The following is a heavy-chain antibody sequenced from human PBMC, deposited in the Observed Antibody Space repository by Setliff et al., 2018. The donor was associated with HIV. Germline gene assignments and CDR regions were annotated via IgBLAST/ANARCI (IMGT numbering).Heavy chain of an antibody. Sequence: PSETLSLTCAVSGYPISSGYYWGWIRQPPGKGLEWIGSIYHSGSTYYTPSLKSRVTISVDTSKNQFSLKLSSVTAADTAVYYCARHSSAAANDAFDIWGQGTMVTVSS. CDR2: IYHSGST. D-gene: IGHD6-13*01. CDR3: ARHSSAAANDAFDI. J-gene: IGHJ3*02. V-gene: IGHV4-38-2*01. CDR1: GYPISSGYY.